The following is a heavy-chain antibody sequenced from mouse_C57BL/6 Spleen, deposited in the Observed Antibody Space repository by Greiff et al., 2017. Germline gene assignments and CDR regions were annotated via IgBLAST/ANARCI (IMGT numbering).Heavy chain of an antibody. Sequence: QVQLQQSGAELVRPGTSVKVSCKASGYAFTNYWIEWVKQRPGKGLEWIGAINPGGGGTNYTEKFKGKATLTADKSSSTAYLQLSSLTSEDSAVYFCSRDYDDDEEWYFDVWGTGTTVTVSS. D-gene: IGHD2-4*01. CDR1: GYAFTNYW. CDR2: INPGGGGT. J-gene: IGHJ1*03. V-gene: IGHV1-54*01. CDR3: SRDYDDDEEWYFDV.